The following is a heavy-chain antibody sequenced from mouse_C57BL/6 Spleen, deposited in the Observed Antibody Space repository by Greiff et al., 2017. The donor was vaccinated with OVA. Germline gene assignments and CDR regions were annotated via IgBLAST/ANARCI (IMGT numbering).Heavy chain of an antibody. J-gene: IGHJ3*01. Sequence: QVQLQQPGAELVKPGASVKLSCKASGYTFTSYWMPWVNQRPGQGLEWIGEIDPSDSYTYYNQKFKGKATLTVDKSSSTAYMQLSSLTSEDSAVYYWARVTPPDYDYDAAWFAYWGQGTLVTVSA. CDR2: IDPSDSYT. CDR3: ARVTPPDYDYDAAWFAY. V-gene: IGHV1-50*01. D-gene: IGHD2-4*01. CDR1: GYTFTSYW.